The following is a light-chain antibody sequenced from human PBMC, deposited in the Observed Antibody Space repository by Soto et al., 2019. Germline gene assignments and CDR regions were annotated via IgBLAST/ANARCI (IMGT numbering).Light chain of an antibody. Sequence: QSALTQPASVSGSPGQSITISCTGNSSDVGTYNLVSWYQQHPGKAPKLMIYEGSKRPSGVSNRFSGSKSGNTASLTISGLQAEDEADYYCCSYADSSTYVFGTGTKLTVL. CDR3: CSYADSSTYV. J-gene: IGLJ1*01. CDR2: EGS. CDR1: SSDVGTYNL. V-gene: IGLV2-23*01.